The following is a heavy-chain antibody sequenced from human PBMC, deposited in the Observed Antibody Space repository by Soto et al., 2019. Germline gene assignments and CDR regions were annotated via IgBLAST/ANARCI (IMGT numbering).Heavy chain of an antibody. CDR2: IIPLFGTA. Sequence: SVKVSCKASGGTFSTYTMTWVRQAPGQGLEWMGGIIPLFGTANYAQKFQGRVTITADESTSTVYMVLSSLRSEDTAVYYCARSQDSSGYWNNCFDPWGQGTLVTVSS. D-gene: IGHD3-22*01. CDR1: GGTFSTYT. CDR3: ARSQDSSGYWNNCFDP. V-gene: IGHV1-69*13. J-gene: IGHJ5*02.